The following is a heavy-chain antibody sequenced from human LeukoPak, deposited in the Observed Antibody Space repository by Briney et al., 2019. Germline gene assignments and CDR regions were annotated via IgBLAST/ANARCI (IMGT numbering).Heavy chain of an antibody. D-gene: IGHD1-26*01. CDR2: IYYSGST. V-gene: IGHV4-59*12. CDR3: ARDPNSGSYADAFDI. CDR1: GGSISSYY. Sequence: SETLSLTCTVSGGSISSYYWSWIRQPPGKGLEWIGYIYYSGSTYYNPSLKSRVTISVDTSKNQFSLKLSSVTAADTAVYYCARDPNSGSYADAFDIWGQGTMVTVSS. J-gene: IGHJ3*02.